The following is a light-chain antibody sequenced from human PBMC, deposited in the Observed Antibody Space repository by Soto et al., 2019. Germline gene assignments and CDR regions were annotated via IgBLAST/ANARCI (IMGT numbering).Light chain of an antibody. J-gene: IGLJ2*01. Sequence: QSVLTQPHSVSGAPGQRVTISCTWSSSNIGAGYDVHWYQQLPGTAPKLLIYGNSNRPSGVPDRFSGSKSGTSASLAITGLQAEDEADYYCQSYDSSLSRVFGGGTKLTVL. CDR2: GNS. CDR1: SSNIGAGYD. CDR3: QSYDSSLSRV. V-gene: IGLV1-40*01.